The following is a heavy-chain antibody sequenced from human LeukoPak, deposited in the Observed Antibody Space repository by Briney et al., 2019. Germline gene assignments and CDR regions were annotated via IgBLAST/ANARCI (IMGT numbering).Heavy chain of an antibody. CDR3: ARVRRDYGRSFDY. Sequence: SETLPLTCAVYGGSFSGYYRSWIRQPPGKGLEWIGEVNDSGSTKYNLSLKSRVTISLGTSKNQFSLNLRSVTAADTAVYYCARVRRDYGRSFDYWGQGTLVTVSS. CDR2: VNDSGST. D-gene: IGHD4-17*01. CDR1: GGSFSGYY. J-gene: IGHJ4*02. V-gene: IGHV4-34*01.